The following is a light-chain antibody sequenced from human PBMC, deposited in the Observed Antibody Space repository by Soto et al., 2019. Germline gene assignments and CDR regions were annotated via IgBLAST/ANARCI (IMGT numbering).Light chain of an antibody. CDR2: DAS. V-gene: IGKV3-11*01. Sequence: EIVLTQSPATLSLSPGERATLSCRASQSVSSYLAWYQQKPGQAPRLLIYDASNRATGIPARFSGSGSGTDFTLIISSLEPEDFAVYYCQQRSNWPHLTCGVGTKVEIK. CDR1: QSVSSY. J-gene: IGKJ4*01. CDR3: QQRSNWPHLT.